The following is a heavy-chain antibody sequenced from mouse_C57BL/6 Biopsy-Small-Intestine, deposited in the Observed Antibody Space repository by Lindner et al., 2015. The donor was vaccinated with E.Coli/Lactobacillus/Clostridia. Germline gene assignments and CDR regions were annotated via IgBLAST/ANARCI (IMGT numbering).Heavy chain of an antibody. Sequence: VQLQESGAELVRPGASVKLSCTASGFNIKDDYMHWVKQRPEQGLEWIGRIDPANGNTKYAPKFQDKATITADTSSNTAYLQLSSLTSEDTAVYYCARGDYVYAMDYWDQGTSVTVSS. V-gene: IGHV14-3*01. J-gene: IGHJ4*01. CDR2: IDPANGNT. D-gene: IGHD2-13*01. CDR1: GFNIKDDY. CDR3: ARGDYVYAMDY.